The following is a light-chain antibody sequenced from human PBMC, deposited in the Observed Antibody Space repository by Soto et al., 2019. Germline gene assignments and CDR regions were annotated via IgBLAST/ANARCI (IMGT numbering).Light chain of an antibody. Sequence: EIVLTQSPGTLSLSPGERATLSCRASQSVSSSCLAWYQQKPGQAPRLLIYGASSRATGIPDRFSGSGSGTDFTLTISRLEPEDFAVYYCQQYGSSLNFGGGTKVEIK. CDR3: QQYGSSLN. CDR2: GAS. V-gene: IGKV3-20*01. CDR1: QSVSSSC. J-gene: IGKJ4*01.